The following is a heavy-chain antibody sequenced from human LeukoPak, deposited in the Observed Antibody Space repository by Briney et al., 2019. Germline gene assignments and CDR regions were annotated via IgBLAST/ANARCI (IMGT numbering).Heavy chain of an antibody. D-gene: IGHD3-9*01. CDR2: INPNSGGS. J-gene: IGHJ3*02. CDR3: AREEFEDAFDI. V-gene: IGHV1-2*02. Sequence: ASVKVSCKASGYTFSDYYMHWVRQAPGQGLEWMGWINPNSGGSNYAQKFQGRVTMTRDTSISTAYMELSRLRSDDTAVYYCAREEFEDAFDIWGQGTVVTVSS. CDR1: GYTFSDYY.